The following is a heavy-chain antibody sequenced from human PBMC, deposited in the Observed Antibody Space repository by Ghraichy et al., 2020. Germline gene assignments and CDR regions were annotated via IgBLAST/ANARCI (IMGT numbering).Heavy chain of an antibody. J-gene: IGHJ6*03. V-gene: IGHV4-34*01. CDR1: GGSFSGYY. D-gene: IGHD3-3*01. CDR3: ARDQYYDFWSGYYHSTLTYYYYYMDV. Sequence: SETLSLTCAVYGGSFSGYYWSWIRQPPGKGLEWIGEINHSGSTNYNPSLKSRVTISVDTSKNQFSLKLSSVTAADTAVYYCARDQYYDFWSGYYHSTLTYYYYYMDVWGKGTTVTVSS. CDR2: INHSGST.